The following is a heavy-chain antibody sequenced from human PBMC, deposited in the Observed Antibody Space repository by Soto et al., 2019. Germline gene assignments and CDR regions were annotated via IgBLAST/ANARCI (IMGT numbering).Heavy chain of an antibody. CDR3: VTDRSLSYTFDH. J-gene: IGHJ4*02. CDR2: ISGDGKNK. V-gene: IGHV3-30*03. Sequence: GGSLRLSCAGSGFAFSSNGMHWVRQAPGKGLEWVAVISGDGKNKYYADSVKGRFTVSRDNSKNTVFLQMNSLRAEDTAVYYCVTDRSLSYTFDHWGQ. D-gene: IGHD1-26*01. CDR1: GFAFSSNG.